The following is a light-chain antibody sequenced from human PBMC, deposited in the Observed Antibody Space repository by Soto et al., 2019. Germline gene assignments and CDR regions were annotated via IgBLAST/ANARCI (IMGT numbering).Light chain of an antibody. CDR1: QSISNW. Sequence: DIQMTQSPSTLSASVGDRVTITCRASQSISNWLAWFQQKPGKAPKVLIYKASNLESGVPPRFSGSGSGTEFTLTISSLQSDDSATYYCQHYYGYSWTFGQGTKVDIK. CDR3: QHYYGYSWT. J-gene: IGKJ1*01. V-gene: IGKV1-5*03. CDR2: KAS.